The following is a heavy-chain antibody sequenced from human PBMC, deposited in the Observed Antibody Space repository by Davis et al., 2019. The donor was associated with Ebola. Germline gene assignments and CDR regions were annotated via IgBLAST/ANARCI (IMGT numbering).Heavy chain of an antibody. Sequence: GESLKISCAASGFTFSSYSMNWVRQAPGKGLEWVAVISYDGSNKYYADSVKGRFTISRDNSKNTLYLQMNSLRAEDTAVYYCARVGGQLVYYYYGMDVWGQGTTVTVSS. CDR3: ARVGGQLVYYYYGMDV. D-gene: IGHD6-6*01. CDR1: GFTFSSYS. CDR2: ISYDGSNK. V-gene: IGHV3-30*03. J-gene: IGHJ6*02.